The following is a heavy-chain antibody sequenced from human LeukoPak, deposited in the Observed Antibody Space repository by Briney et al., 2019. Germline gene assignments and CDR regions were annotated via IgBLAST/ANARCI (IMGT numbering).Heavy chain of an antibody. J-gene: IGHJ5*02. Sequence: ASVKVSCKASGYTFTGYYMHWVRQAPGQGLEWMGWINPSSGSISYAQKFQGRVTMTRDTSTSTVYLELSRLRSEDTAVYFCARVVPRYYDTSGANWFDPWGQGTLVTVSS. CDR2: INPSSGSI. V-gene: IGHV1-2*02. D-gene: IGHD3-22*01. CDR1: GYTFTGYY. CDR3: ARVVPRYYDTSGANWFDP.